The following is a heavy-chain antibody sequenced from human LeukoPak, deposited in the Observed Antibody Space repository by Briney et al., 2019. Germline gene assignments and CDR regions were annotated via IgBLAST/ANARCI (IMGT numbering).Heavy chain of an antibody. D-gene: IGHD3-3*01. Sequence: SETLSLTCTVSGGSFNSGYWSWLRQPPGKGLEWIGCIYYSGSTNHNPSLKSRVTISVDTSKNQFSLKLSSVTAADTAVYYCARAERFLEPFDYWGQGTLVTVSS. CDR1: GGSFNSGY. CDR2: IYYSGST. V-gene: IGHV4-59*01. CDR3: ARAERFLEPFDY. J-gene: IGHJ4*02.